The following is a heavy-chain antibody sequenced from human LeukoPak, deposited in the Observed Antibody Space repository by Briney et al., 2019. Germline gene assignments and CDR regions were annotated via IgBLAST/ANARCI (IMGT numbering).Heavy chain of an antibody. CDR3: ARANPLYCSSTTCLFDY. V-gene: IGHV1-2*02. CDR2: INPNSGDT. Sequence: RAASVKVSCKASGYTFTGYYMHWVRQAPGQGFEWMGWINPNSGDTNYAQKFQGRVTMTRDTPTRTAHMELGRLRSDDTAVYYCARANPLYCSSTTCLFDYWGQGTLVTVSS. J-gene: IGHJ4*02. CDR1: GYTFTGYY. D-gene: IGHD2-2*01.